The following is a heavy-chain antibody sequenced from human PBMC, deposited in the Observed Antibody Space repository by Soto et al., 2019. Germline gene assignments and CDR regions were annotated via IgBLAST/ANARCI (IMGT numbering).Heavy chain of an antibody. V-gene: IGHV4-39*01. CDR2: IYYSGST. CDR1: GGSISSSSYY. Sequence: SETLSLTCTVPGGSISSSSYYWGWIRQPPGKGLEWIGSIYYSGSTYYNPSLKSRVTISVDTSKNQFSLKLSSVTAADTAVYYCARHRSGAARLTFDYWGQGTLVTVSS. CDR3: ARHRSGAARLTFDY. D-gene: IGHD6-6*01. J-gene: IGHJ4*02.